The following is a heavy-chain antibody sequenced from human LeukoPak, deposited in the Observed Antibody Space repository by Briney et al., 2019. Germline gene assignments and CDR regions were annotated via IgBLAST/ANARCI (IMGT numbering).Heavy chain of an antibody. CDR1: GFPFSNYG. CDR3: AGSWFYRDYFEY. CDR2: ISYDGSNE. V-gene: IGHV3-30*03. Sequence: PGGSLRLSCAASGFPFSNYGMHWVRQAPGKGLEWVAVISYDGSNEYYADSVKGRFPISRDNSKNTLYLQMNSLRAEDTAVYYCAGSWFYRDYFEYWGQGTLVTVSP. J-gene: IGHJ4*02. D-gene: IGHD3-10*01.